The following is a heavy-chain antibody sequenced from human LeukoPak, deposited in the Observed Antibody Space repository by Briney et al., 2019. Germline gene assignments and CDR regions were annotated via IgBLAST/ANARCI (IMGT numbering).Heavy chain of an antibody. D-gene: IGHD1-14*01. J-gene: IGHJ4*02. V-gene: IGHV3-53*01. CDR1: GFTVITND. CDR3: PRAVEPLAANTLAY. CDR2: LYSDGNT. Sequence: GGSLRLSCAASGFTVITNDMTWVRQAPGKGLEWVSVLYSDGNTKYADSVQGRFTISRDNSKNTLYLEMNSLSPDDTAVYYCPRAVEPLAANTLAYWGQGTLVTVSS.